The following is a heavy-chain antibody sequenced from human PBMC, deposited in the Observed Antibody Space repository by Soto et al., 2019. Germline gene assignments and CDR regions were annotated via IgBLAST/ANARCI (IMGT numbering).Heavy chain of an antibody. CDR2: IYYSGST. V-gene: IGHV4-59*01. J-gene: IGHJ4*02. D-gene: IGHD3-9*01. CDR3: ARGGRVRYFDWLIDY. CDR1: GGSISSYY. Sequence: QVQLQELGPGLVKPSETLSLTCTVSGGSISSYYWSWIRQPPGKGLEWIGYIYYSGSTNYNPSLKSRVTISVDTSKNQFSLKLSSVTAADTAVYYCARGGRVRYFDWLIDYWGQGTLVTVSS.